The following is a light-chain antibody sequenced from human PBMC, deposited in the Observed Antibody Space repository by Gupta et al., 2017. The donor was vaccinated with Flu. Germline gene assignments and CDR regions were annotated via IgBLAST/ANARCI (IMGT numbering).Light chain of an antibody. Sequence: DIEMTQSPLSLPVTPGEPASISCRSSQSLLHSNGYNYLDWYLQKPGQSPQLLIYLGSSRASGVPDRFSGSGSGTDFTLKSNRVEAEDVGVYYCMQALQPPWTFGQGTKVEI. CDR2: LGS. J-gene: IGKJ1*01. V-gene: IGKV2-28*01. CDR1: QSLLHSNGYNY. CDR3: MQALQPPWT.